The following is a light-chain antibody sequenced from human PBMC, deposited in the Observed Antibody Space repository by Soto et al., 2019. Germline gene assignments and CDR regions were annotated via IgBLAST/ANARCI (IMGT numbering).Light chain of an antibody. Sequence: QSALTQPPSASGSPGQSVTISCTGTSSDVGGYNYVSWYQQHPGKAPKLIIYEVNKRPSGVPDRFSGSKSGNTASLTVSGLQAEDEADYYCSSYAGSTNWVFGGGTKLTVL. V-gene: IGLV2-8*01. CDR1: SSDVGGYNY. CDR3: SSYAGSTNWV. J-gene: IGLJ3*02. CDR2: EVN.